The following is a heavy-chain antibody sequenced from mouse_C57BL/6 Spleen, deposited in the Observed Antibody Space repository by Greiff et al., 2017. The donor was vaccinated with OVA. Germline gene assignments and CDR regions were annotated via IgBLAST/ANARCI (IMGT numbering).Heavy chain of an antibody. CDR1: GYAFSSSW. Sequence: VQLQQSGPELVKPGASVKISCKASGYAFSSSWMNWVEQRPGKGLEWIGRIYPGDGDTNYNGKFKGKATLTADKTSRTAYMQLSSQTSEDSAVYFCARGDSSGPYVDYWGQGTTLTVSS. CDR3: ARGDSSGPYVDY. D-gene: IGHD3-2*02. J-gene: IGHJ2*01. CDR2: IYPGDGDT. V-gene: IGHV1-82*01.